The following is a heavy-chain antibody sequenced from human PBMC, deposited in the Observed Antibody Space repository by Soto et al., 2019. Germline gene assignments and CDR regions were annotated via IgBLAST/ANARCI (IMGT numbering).Heavy chain of an antibody. J-gene: IGHJ4*02. V-gene: IGHV1-69*06. CDR1: GGTFSSYA. CDR2: IIPIFGTA. Sequence: QVQLVQSGAEVKKPGSSVKVSCKASGGTFSSYAISWVRQAPGQGLEWMGGIIPIFGTANYAQKFQGRATITADKSTSTAYMELGSLRSEDTAVYYCARHVVDTAMAPFDYWGQGTLVTVSS. D-gene: IGHD5-18*01. CDR3: ARHVVDTAMAPFDY.